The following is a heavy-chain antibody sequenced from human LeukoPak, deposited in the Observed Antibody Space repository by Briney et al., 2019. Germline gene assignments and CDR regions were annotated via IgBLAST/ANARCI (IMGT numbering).Heavy chain of an antibody. D-gene: IGHD3-10*01. CDR1: GGSISSSNW. CDR3: AIGIAGYYGSGSYYNA. CDR2: IYHSGST. J-gene: IGHJ5*02. V-gene: IGHV4-4*02. Sequence: SETLSLTCAVSGGSISSSNWWSWVRQPPGKGLEWIGEIYHSGSTNYNPSLKSRVTISVDKSKNQFSLKLSSVTAADTAVYYCAIGIAGYYGSGSYYNAWGQGTLVTVSS.